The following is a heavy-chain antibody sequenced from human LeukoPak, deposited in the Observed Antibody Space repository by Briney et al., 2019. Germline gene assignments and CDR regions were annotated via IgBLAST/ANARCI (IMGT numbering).Heavy chain of an antibody. CDR1: GFTFSSYW. J-gene: IGHJ4*02. Sequence: GGSLRLSCAASGFTFSSYWMSWVRQAPGKGLEWVSSISSSSSYIYYADSVKGRFTISRDNAKNSLYLQMNSLRAEDTAVYYCARDYGGRGATISYWGQGTLVTVSS. CDR3: ARDYGGRGATISY. D-gene: IGHD5-12*01. CDR2: ISSSSSYI. V-gene: IGHV3-21*01.